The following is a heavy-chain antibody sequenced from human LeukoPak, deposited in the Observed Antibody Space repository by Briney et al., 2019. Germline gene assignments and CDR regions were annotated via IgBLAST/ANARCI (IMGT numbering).Heavy chain of an antibody. CDR3: AKDPYGTRYFDY. D-gene: IGHD2-2*01. CDR2: LSGSGYNT. V-gene: IGHV3-23*01. J-gene: IGHJ4*02. CDR1: GFTFSSHA. Sequence: GGSLRLSCAASGFTFSSHALSWVRQAPGKELEWVSSLSGSGYNTYYADSVKGRFTISRDNSKNTVYLQMNSLRAEDTAVYYCAKDPYGTRYFDYWGQGTLVTVSS.